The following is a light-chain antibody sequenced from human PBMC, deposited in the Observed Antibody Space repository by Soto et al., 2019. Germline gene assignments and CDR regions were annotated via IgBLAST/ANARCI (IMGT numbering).Light chain of an antibody. V-gene: IGKV1-6*01. Sequence: AIQMTQSPSSLSASVGDRVTITCRASQGIRNDLGWYQQKPGKAPKFLIYGASSLQSGVPSRFSGSGSCTDFTLTINSLQPEDFATYYCLQDYNYPYTFGQGTKLEIK. CDR3: LQDYNYPYT. CDR2: GAS. J-gene: IGKJ2*01. CDR1: QGIRND.